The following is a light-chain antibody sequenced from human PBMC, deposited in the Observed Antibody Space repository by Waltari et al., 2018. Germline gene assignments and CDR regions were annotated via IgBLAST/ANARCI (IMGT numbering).Light chain of an antibody. CDR2: QAS. Sequence: QRKPGRSRVLFILQASRRPSGIPERFPGSNSGNTATLTISGTQARDEADYYCQAWDSSTYVVFGGGTKLTVL. J-gene: IGLJ2*01. V-gene: IGLV3-1*01. CDR3: QAWDSSTYVV.